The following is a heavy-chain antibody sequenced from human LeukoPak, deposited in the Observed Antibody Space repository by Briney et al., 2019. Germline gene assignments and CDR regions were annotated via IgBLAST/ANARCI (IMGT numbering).Heavy chain of an antibody. J-gene: IGHJ5*02. Sequence: ASVKVSCKASGYTFTIYYIHWVRQAPGQGLEWMGLINPSGGSTNYAQKFQGRVTMTRDTSTSTAYMELRSLRSDDTAVYYCARDVDNGRIAENWFDPWGQGTLVTVSS. V-gene: IGHV1-46*01. D-gene: IGHD6-13*01. CDR2: INPSGGST. CDR3: ARDVDNGRIAENWFDP. CDR1: GYTFTIYY.